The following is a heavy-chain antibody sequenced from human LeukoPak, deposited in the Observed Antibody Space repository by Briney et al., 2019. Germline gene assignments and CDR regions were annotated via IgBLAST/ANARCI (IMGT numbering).Heavy chain of an antibody. J-gene: IGHJ4*02. CDR2: IWYDGSNI. Sequence: GGSLRLSRAASGFTFRSYGMRWVRQAPDKGLEWVAVIWYDGSNIQYGDSVKGRFTISRDNFENTLYLQMNNLRAEDTAVYYCVRTPVTGGSGTFYFDYWGQGALVTVSS. V-gene: IGHV3-33*01. D-gene: IGHD2-8*02. CDR1: GFTFRSYG. CDR3: VRTPVTGGSGTFYFDY.